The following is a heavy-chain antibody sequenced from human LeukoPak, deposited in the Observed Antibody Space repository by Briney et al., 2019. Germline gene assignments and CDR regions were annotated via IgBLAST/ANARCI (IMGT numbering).Heavy chain of an antibody. CDR2: IYYSGST. CDR1: GGSISSYY. Sequence: SETLSLTCTVSGGSISSYYWSWIRQPPGKGLEWIGYIYYSGSTNYNPSLKSRVTISVDTSKNQFSLKLSSVTAADTAVYYCARGKVQGVTFDYWGQGTLVTVSS. D-gene: IGHD3-10*01. J-gene: IGHJ4*02. CDR3: ARGKVQGVTFDY. V-gene: IGHV4-59*01.